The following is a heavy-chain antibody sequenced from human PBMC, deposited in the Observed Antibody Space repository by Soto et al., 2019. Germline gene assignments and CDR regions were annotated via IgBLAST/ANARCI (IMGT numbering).Heavy chain of an antibody. CDR2: IKQDGSEK. CDR3: ARDYVVPAAMWDYYYYGMDV. Sequence: GGSLRLSCAASGFTFSSYWMSWVRQAPGKGLEWVANIKQDGSEKYYVDSVKGRFTISRDNAKNSLYLQMNSLRAEDTAVYYCARDYVVPAAMWDYYYYGMDVRGQGTTVTVSS. D-gene: IGHD2-2*01. V-gene: IGHV3-7*05. CDR1: GFTFSSYW. J-gene: IGHJ6*02.